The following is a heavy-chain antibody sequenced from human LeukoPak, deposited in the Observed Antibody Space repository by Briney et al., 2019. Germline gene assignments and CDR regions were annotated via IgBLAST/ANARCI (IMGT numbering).Heavy chain of an antibody. CDR3: ARDQGGYYDSSGYNY. V-gene: IGHV1-18*01. CDR2: ISAYNGNT. CDR1: GYTFTSYG. J-gene: IGHJ4*02. D-gene: IGHD3-22*01. Sequence: ASVKVSCRASGYTFTSYGISWVRQAPGQGLEWMGWISAYNGNTNYAQKLQGRVTMTTDTSTSTAYMELRSLRSDDTAVYYCARDQGGYYDSSGYNYWGQGTLVTVSS.